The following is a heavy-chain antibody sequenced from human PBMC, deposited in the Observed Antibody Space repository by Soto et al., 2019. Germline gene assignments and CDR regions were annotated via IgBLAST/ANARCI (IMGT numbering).Heavy chain of an antibody. D-gene: IGHD3-3*01. Sequence: SETLSLTCTVSGGSISSGGYHWSWIRQHPGKGLEWIGYIYYSGSTYYNPSLKSRVTISVDTSKNQFSLKLSSVTAADTAVYYCAREALPGFWSGYHTSWGQGTLVTVSS. CDR2: IYYSGST. V-gene: IGHV4-31*03. CDR3: AREALPGFWSGYHTS. CDR1: GGSISSGGYH. J-gene: IGHJ4*02.